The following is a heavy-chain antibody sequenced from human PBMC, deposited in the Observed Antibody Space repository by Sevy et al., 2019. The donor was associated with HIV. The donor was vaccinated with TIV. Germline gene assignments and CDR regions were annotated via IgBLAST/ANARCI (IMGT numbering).Heavy chain of an antibody. D-gene: IGHD1-26*01. CDR1: GGSISSGGYC. J-gene: IGHJ3*02. CDR2: TSSSGST. CDR3: ARATNLNAFDT. V-gene: IGHV4-31*03. Sequence: SETLSLTCIVSGGSISSGGYCWNWIRQHPGKGLEWIGFTSSSGSTSYNPSLKSRVTISVDTSKNQFSLRLSSVTAADTAVFYCARATNLNAFDTWGQGTMVTVSS.